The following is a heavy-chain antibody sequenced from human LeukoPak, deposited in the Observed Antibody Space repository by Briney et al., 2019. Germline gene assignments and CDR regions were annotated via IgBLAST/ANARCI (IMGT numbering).Heavy chain of an antibody. D-gene: IGHD5-18*01. Sequence: ASVKVSCKASGYTFTSYGISWVRQAPGQGLEWMGWISAYNGNTNYAQKLQGRVTMTTDTSTSTAYMELRSLRSDDTAVYYCAVYVDTAMADTQYSFDYWGQGTLVTASS. J-gene: IGHJ4*02. V-gene: IGHV1-18*01. CDR1: GYTFTSYG. CDR3: AVYVDTAMADTQYSFDY. CDR2: ISAYNGNT.